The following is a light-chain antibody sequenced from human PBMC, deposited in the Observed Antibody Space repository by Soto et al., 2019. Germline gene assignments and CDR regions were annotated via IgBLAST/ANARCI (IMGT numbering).Light chain of an antibody. J-gene: IGLJ3*02. V-gene: IGLV2-14*01. CDR3: SSYTNSITLLV. Sequence: QSVLTQPASVSGSPGQSITISCTGTSSDVGGYNYVSWYQQHPGKAPKLMIYKVSHRPSGVSNRFSGSKSGNTASLTISGLQAEDEADYYCSSYTNSITLLVFGGGTKLTVL. CDR1: SSDVGGYNY. CDR2: KVS.